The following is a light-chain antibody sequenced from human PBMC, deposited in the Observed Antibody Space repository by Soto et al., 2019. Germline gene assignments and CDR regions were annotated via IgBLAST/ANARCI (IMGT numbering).Light chain of an antibody. CDR1: GSNIGSNT. Sequence: QSVLTQPPSASGTPGQRVSISCSGSGSNIGSNTVNWYQQLPGTAPQLLIYSNDQRPSGVPDRFSGSKSGTSASLAISGLQSEDEADYYCAAWDDSLSGVVFGGGTKVTVL. J-gene: IGLJ2*01. CDR3: AAWDDSLSGVV. CDR2: SND. V-gene: IGLV1-44*01.